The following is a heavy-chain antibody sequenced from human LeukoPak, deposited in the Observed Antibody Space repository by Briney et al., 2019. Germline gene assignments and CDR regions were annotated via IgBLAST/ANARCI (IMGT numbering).Heavy chain of an antibody. J-gene: IGHJ4*02. CDR3: ARDRNTDFWSGYYTNYFDY. CDR1: GFTFSSYA. D-gene: IGHD3-3*01. CDR2: IKQDGSEK. V-gene: IGHV3-7*01. Sequence: GRSLRLSCAASGFTFSSYAMHWVRQAPGEGLEWVASIKQDGSEKYYVDSVKGRFTISRDNAKNSLFLQMNSLRAEDTAVYYCARDRNTDFWSGYYTNYFDYWGQGTLVTVSS.